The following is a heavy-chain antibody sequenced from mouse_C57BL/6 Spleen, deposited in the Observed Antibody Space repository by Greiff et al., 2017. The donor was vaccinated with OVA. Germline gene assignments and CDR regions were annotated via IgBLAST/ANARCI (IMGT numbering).Heavy chain of an antibody. Sequence: QVQLQQPGTELVKPGASVKLSCKASGYTFTSYWMPWVKQRPGQGLEWIGNINPSNGGTNYNEKFKSKATLTVDKSSSTAYMQLSSLTSEDSAVYYCSRNDGSYWYFDVWGTGTTVTVSS. CDR3: SRNDGSYWYFDV. V-gene: IGHV1-53*01. D-gene: IGHD2-12*01. CDR1: GYTFTSYW. J-gene: IGHJ1*03. CDR2: INPSNGGT.